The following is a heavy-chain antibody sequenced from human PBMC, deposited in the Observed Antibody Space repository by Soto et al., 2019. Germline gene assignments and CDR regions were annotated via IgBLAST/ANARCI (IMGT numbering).Heavy chain of an antibody. CDR3: ARAGTCSSTSCPTYFSFGMDV. V-gene: IGHV1-18*01. CDR1: GYTFASYG. CDR2: ISAYNGNT. J-gene: IGHJ6*02. D-gene: IGHD2-2*01. Sequence: QVQRVQSGAEVKKPGASVKVSCKASGYTFASYGISWVRQAPGQGLEWMGWISAYNGNTNYAQKLQGRVTMTTDTFTRTAYMEVRSLRSDDTPVYYCARAGTCSSTSCPTYFSFGMDVWGQGTTVTVSS.